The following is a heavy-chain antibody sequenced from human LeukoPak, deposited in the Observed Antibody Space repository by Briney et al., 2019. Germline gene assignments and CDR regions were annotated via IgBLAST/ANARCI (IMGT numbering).Heavy chain of an antibody. Sequence: GGSLSLSCAASGFTFSKYAMTWVRQAPGKGLEWVSGIIVGGGSTNYADSVNGRFTISRDNSKNTLYLQMNSLRAEDTAVYYCAKSNYFDSGGYYFFDYWGQGTLVTVSS. CDR3: AKSNYFDSGGYYFFDY. CDR2: IIVGGGST. V-gene: IGHV3-23*01. CDR1: GFTFSKYA. J-gene: IGHJ4*02. D-gene: IGHD3-22*01.